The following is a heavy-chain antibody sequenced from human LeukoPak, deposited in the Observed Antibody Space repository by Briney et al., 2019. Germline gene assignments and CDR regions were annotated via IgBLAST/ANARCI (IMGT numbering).Heavy chain of an antibody. V-gene: IGHV4-39*01. CDR2: IFYSGST. D-gene: IGHD6-13*01. J-gene: IGHJ4*02. CDR1: GGSITSSSDY. CDR3: AKQQLVRSFDY. Sequence: PSETLSLTGTVSGGSITSSSDYWGWIRQPPGKGLEWIGSIFYSGSTYYNPSLKSRVTISVDTSKTQFSLKLSSVTAADTAVYYCAKQQLVRSFDYWGQGTLVTVSS.